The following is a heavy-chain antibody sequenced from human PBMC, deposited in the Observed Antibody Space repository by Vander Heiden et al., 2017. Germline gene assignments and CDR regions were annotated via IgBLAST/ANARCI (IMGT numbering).Heavy chain of an antibody. Sequence: SVKVSCKASGYTFTSFAMHWVRQAPGQSLEWVGWANVGNDDTQSSQEFQGRVTFTRDTSANTVYMELSGLRFGDTAVYFCARERRDSSGYYDAFDYWGQGTLVTVSS. V-gene: IGHV1-3*01. D-gene: IGHD3-22*01. J-gene: IGHJ4*02. CDR3: ARERRDSSGYYDAFDY. CDR2: ANVGNDDT. CDR1: GYTFTSFA.